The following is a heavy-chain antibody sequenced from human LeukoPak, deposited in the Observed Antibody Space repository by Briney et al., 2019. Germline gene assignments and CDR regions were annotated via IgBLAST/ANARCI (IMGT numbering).Heavy chain of an antibody. CDR1: GGSISSSSYY. D-gene: IGHD3-10*01. Sequence: SETLSLTCTVSGGSISSSSYYWGWIRQPPGKGLEWIGSIYYSGSTYYNPSLKSRVTISVDTSKNQFSLKLSSVTAADTAVYYCALWFGEYIDYWGQGTLVTVSS. V-gene: IGHV4-39*07. CDR3: ALWFGEYIDY. J-gene: IGHJ4*02. CDR2: IYYSGST.